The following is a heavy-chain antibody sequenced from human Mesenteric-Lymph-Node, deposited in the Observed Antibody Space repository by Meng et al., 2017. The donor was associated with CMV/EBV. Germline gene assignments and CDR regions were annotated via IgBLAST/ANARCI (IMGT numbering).Heavy chain of an antibody. V-gene: IGHV3-72*01. CDR2: TANKADGYLT. CDR3: TRGHSGLDIYAFDI. D-gene: IGHD1-26*01. Sequence: GESLKISCTGSAFIFSDYYIDWVRQVPGKGLEWVGRTANKADGYLTEYATFVKGRFTFSRDDSKNSLFLQMNSLKSDDTAVYFCTRGHSGLDIYAFDIWGQGTMVTVSS. CDR1: AFIFSDYY. J-gene: IGHJ3*02.